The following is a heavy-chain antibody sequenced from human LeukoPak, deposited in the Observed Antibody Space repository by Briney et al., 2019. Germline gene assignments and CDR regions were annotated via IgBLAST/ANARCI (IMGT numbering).Heavy chain of an antibody. Sequence: KPSETLSLTCTVSGGSISSSSYYWGWIRQPPGKGLEWIGSIYYSGSTYYNPSLKSRVTISVDTSKHQFSLKLSAVTAADTAVYYCARSSSSWSTYYYYYYMDVWGKGTTVTVSS. CDR3: ARSSSSWSTYYYYYYMDV. CDR1: GGSISSSSYY. CDR2: IYYSGST. J-gene: IGHJ6*03. V-gene: IGHV4-39*07. D-gene: IGHD6-13*01.